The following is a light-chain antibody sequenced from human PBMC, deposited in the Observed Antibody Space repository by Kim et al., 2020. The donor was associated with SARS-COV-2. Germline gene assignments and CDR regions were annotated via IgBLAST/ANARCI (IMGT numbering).Light chain of an antibody. CDR3: QAWDSSSVV. V-gene: IGLV3-1*01. CDR2: QDS. Sequence: SVSPGQTASINCSGDKLGDKYACWYQQKPGQSPVPVIYQDSKRPSGIPERFSGSNSGNTATLTISGTQAMDEADYYCQAWDSSSVVFGGGTQLTVL. CDR1: KLGDKY. J-gene: IGLJ2*01.